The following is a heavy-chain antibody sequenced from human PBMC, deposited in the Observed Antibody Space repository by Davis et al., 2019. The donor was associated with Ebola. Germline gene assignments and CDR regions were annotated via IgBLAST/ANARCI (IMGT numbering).Heavy chain of an antibody. CDR3: ARLPFREDQRLTDY. V-gene: IGHV4-59*12. Sequence: PSETLSLTCTVSGGSISSYYWSWIRQPPGKGLEWIGYIYYSGSTIYNPSLSSRVTISVDKSKNQFSLEVAAVTAADTAMYYCARLPFREDQRLTDYWGQGTLVTVSS. CDR2: IYYSGST. J-gene: IGHJ4*02. CDR1: GGSISSYY. D-gene: IGHD4/OR15-4a*01.